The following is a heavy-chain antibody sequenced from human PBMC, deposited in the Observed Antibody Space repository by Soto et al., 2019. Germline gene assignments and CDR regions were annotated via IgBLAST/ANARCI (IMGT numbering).Heavy chain of an antibody. CDR3: AKEYYYDPSGPYSDLYFDS. D-gene: IGHD3-22*01. CDR1: GFSFSSYA. J-gene: IGHJ4*02. Sequence: GGSLRLSCAASGFSFSSYAMSWVRQAPSQGLEWVSSITTRGGRTYYADSVRGRFTISRDNFANALYLEMNSLRAEDTAIYYCAKEYYYDPSGPYSDLYFDSWGQGTLVTVSS. CDR2: ITTRGGRT. V-gene: IGHV3-23*01.